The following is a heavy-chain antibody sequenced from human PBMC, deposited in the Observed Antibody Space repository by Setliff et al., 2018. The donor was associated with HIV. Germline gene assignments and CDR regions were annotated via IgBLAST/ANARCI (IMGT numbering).Heavy chain of an antibody. V-gene: IGHV1-18*01. CDR3: ARNKLSDAFDV. CDR1: GYTFSTYG. J-gene: IGHJ3*01. D-gene: IGHD1-1*01. Sequence: ASVKVSCKASGYTFSTYGTGWVRQAPGHGLEWMGWVNTYNGNTNYAQKVKGRVTMTTDTSTSTAYLELRSLRSDDTAVYFCARNKLSDAFDVWGPGTVVTVSS. CDR2: VNTYNGNT.